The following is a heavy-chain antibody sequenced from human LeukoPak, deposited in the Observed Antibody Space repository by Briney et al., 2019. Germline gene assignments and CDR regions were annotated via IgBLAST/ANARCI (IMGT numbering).Heavy chain of an antibody. V-gene: IGHV1-2*02. Sequence: ASVKVSCKTSGYTFTDNFIHWMRQAPGHGLEWMGCITPNSGGTNYAQKFQGRVTMTRDTSISTAYMDLSSLRSDDTVVYYCTRYGSGFDYWGQGTLVTVSS. CDR3: TRYGSGFDY. CDR2: ITPNSGGT. D-gene: IGHD2-15*01. CDR1: GYTFTDNF. J-gene: IGHJ4*02.